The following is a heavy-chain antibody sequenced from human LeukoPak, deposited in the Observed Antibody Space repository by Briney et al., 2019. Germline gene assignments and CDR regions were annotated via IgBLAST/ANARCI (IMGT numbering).Heavy chain of an antibody. D-gene: IGHD2-15*01. J-gene: IGHJ4*02. V-gene: IGHV3-30*18. CDR3: TKESATGSRYSFDY. CDR1: GFTFSSYG. CDR2: ISYDGSNK. Sequence: GGSLRLSCAASGFTFSSYGMHWVRQAPGKGLEAGAVISYDGSNKYYADPVKGRFTISRDNSKNTLYLQMNSLRGEDTAIYYCTKESATGSRYSFDYWGQGTLVTVSS.